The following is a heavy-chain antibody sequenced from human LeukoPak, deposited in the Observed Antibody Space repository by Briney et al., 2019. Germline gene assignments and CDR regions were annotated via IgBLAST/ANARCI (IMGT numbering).Heavy chain of an antibody. D-gene: IGHD3-22*01. CDR1: GFSFSSYA. CDR2: ISNNGGST. CDR3: ARERGYSDSSGYYAD. V-gene: IGHV3-64*01. J-gene: IGHJ4*02. Sequence: GGSLILSCAASGFSFSSYAVHWVRQAPGKGLEYVSTISNNGGSTKYANSVKGRFTISRDNSRNTLYLQMGSLRAEDMAVYYCARERGYSDSSGYYADWGQGTLVTVSS.